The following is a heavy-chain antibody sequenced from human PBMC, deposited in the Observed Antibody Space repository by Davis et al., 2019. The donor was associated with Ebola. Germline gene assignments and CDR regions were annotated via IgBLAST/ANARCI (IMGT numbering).Heavy chain of an antibody. CDR2: ISSSSSTI. J-gene: IGHJ6*02. V-gene: IGHV3-48*02. CDR3: ARGEYCSGGSCYHHYYYGMDV. Sequence: ASLKISCAASGSSFSSYSMNWVRQAPGKGLEWVSYISSSSSTIYYADSVKGRFTSSRDNAKTSLYLEMNSLSDEDTAVYYCARGEYCSGGSCYHHYYYGMDVWGQGTTVTVSS. D-gene: IGHD2-15*01. CDR1: GSSFSSYS.